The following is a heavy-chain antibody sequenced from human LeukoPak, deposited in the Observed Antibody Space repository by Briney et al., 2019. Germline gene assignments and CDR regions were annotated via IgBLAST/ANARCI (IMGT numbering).Heavy chain of an antibody. CDR1: GYTFTSFA. CDR3: ARDYYDTGGYFYGSNY. V-gene: IGHV1-18*01. J-gene: IGHJ4*02. D-gene: IGHD3-22*01. CDR2: ISVYSGNT. Sequence: ASVKVSCKASGYTFTSFAITWVRQAPGQGLEWMGWISVYSGNTHYPQKLQGRVTMTTDTSTTTAYMELRSLRSDDTAVYYCARDYYDTGGYFYGSNYWGQGTLVTVSS.